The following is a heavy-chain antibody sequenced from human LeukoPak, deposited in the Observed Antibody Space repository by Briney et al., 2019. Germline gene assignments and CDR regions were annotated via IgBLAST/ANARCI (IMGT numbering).Heavy chain of an antibody. Sequence: SETLSLTCAVYGGSFSGYYWSWIRQPPGKGLEWIGEINHSGSTNYNPSLKSRVTISVDTSKNQFSLKLSSVTAADTAVYYCATHSTIAAAGTGWFDPWGQGTLVTVSS. V-gene: IGHV4-34*01. D-gene: IGHD6-13*01. CDR3: ATHSTIAAAGTGWFDP. CDR2: INHSGST. J-gene: IGHJ5*02. CDR1: GGSFSGYY.